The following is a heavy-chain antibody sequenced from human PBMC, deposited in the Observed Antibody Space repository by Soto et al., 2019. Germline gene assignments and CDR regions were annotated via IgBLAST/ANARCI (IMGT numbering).Heavy chain of an antibody. CDR3: ARHKRVIPFDY. CDR1: GGSISSYY. D-gene: IGHD2-21*01. J-gene: IGHJ4*02. CDR2: IYYSGST. Sequence: SETLSLTCTVSGGSISSYYWSWIRQPPGKGLEWIGYIYYSGSTNYNPSLKSRVTISVDTSKNQFSLKLSSVTAADTAVYYCARHKRVIPFDYWGQGTLVTVSS. V-gene: IGHV4-59*01.